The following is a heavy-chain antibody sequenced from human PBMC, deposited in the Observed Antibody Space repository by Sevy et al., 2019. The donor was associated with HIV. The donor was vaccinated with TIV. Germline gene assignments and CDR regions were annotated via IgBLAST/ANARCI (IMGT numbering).Heavy chain of an antibody. J-gene: IGHJ6*02. D-gene: IGHD3-10*01. V-gene: IGHV3-49*03. CDR2: IRNKTYGETR. CDR3: TRAMYYYDSGSYYGMDV. CDR1: GFNFGDYI. Sequence: GGSLRLSCRGSGFNFGDYIMSWFRQAPGKGLDWVGFIRNKTYGETRDYAASVKGRVTISRDDSKGIAYLQMNSLKTEDTARYYCTRAMYYYDSGSYYGMDVWGQGTTVTVSS.